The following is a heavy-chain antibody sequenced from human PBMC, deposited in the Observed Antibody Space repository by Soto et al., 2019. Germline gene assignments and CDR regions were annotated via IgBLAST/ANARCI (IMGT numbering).Heavy chain of an antibody. V-gene: IGHV1-46*03. J-gene: IGHJ3*02. D-gene: IGHD2-15*01. CDR3: ATYCSGGSCYSRNPNVAFDI. Sequence: ASVKVSCKASGYTFTSYYMHWVRQAPGQGLEWMGIINPSGGSTSYAQKFQGRVTMTRDTSTSTVYMELSSLRSEDTAVYYCATYCSGGSCYSRNPNVAFDIWGQGTMVTVSS. CDR1: GYTFTSYY. CDR2: INPSGGST.